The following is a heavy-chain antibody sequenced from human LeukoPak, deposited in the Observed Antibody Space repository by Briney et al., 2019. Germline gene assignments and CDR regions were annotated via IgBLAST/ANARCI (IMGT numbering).Heavy chain of an antibody. Sequence: ASVKVSCKASGYTFTGYYMHWVRQAPGQGLEWMEWINPNSGGTNYAQKFQGRVTMTRDTSISTAYMELSRLRSDDTAVYYCARDPYYGSGSYYTPYWGQGTLVTVSS. D-gene: IGHD3-10*01. CDR3: ARDPYYGSGSYYTPY. CDR1: GYTFTGYY. V-gene: IGHV1-2*02. CDR2: INPNSGGT. J-gene: IGHJ4*02.